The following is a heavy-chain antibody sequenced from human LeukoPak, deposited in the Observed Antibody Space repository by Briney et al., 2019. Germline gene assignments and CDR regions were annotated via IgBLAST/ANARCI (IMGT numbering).Heavy chain of an antibody. Sequence: SETLSLTCTVSGGSIRNDFWSWIRQPPGKGLEWIGYIYYSGSSSYNPSLKSRVTMSIDTSKNQFSLKLTSVTAADTAVYYCARSIGANPGYSWFHPWGQGTLVTVSS. D-gene: IGHD3-10*01. CDR2: IYYSGSS. CDR3: ARSIGANPGYSWFHP. CDR1: GGSIRNDF. V-gene: IGHV4-59*01. J-gene: IGHJ5*02.